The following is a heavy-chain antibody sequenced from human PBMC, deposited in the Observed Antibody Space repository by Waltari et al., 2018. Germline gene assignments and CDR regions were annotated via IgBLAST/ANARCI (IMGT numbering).Heavy chain of an antibody. CDR1: GFTFSDFW. D-gene: IGHD3-22*01. Sequence: EVQLLESGGGLVQHGGSLRLSCAASGFTFSDFWMHWVRQAPGEGLVWLSRVNGDGSSTTYADSVKGRFTVSRDNARKTMFLQMTSLRAEDTAVYYCARDEDNYYDSSGYIKHWGQGALVTVSS. CDR2: VNGDGSST. CDR3: ARDEDNYYDSSGYIKH. J-gene: IGHJ4*02. V-gene: IGHV3-74*01.